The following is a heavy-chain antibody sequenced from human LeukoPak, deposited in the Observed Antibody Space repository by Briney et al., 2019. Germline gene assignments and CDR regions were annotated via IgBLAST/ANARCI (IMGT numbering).Heavy chain of an antibody. CDR3: ARGTIGSHDY. CDR2: MDPNSGNT. CDR1: GYTFISHN. Sequence: ASVEVSCKTSGYTFISHNINWVRQATGQGLEWMGWMDPNSGNTGYAQKFQGRVTITRNTSISTAYMELSSLRSEDTAVYYCARGTIGSHDYWGQGTLVTVSS. V-gene: IGHV1-8*03. D-gene: IGHD3-10*01. J-gene: IGHJ4*02.